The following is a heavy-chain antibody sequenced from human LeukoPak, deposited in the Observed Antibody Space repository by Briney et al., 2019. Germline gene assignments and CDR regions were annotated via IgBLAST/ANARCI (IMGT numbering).Heavy chain of an antibody. CDR1: GGSISSYY. V-gene: IGHV4-59*01. J-gene: IGHJ4*02. D-gene: IGHD3-10*01. Sequence: SETLSLTCTVSGGSISSYYWSWIRQPPGKGLERIAYLFYSGSTDYNPSLESRVTISVDTSKNQFSLKLRSVTAADTAVYYCAPVAVIRGVTYFLYCGQGTLVTVSS. CDR3: APVAVIRGVTYFLY. CDR2: LFYSGST.